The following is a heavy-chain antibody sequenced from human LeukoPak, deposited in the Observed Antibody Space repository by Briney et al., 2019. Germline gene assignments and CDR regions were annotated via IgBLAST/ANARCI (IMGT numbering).Heavy chain of an antibody. Sequence: GRSLRLSCAASGFTFSSYAMSWVRQAPGKGLEWVSAISGSGGSTYYADSVKGRFTISRDNSKNTLYLQMNSLRAEDTAVYYCAKGRTMVRGVTLFDYWGQGTLVTVSS. CDR3: AKGRTMVRGVTLFDY. J-gene: IGHJ4*02. D-gene: IGHD3-10*01. V-gene: IGHV3-23*01. CDR1: GFTFSSYA. CDR2: ISGSGGST.